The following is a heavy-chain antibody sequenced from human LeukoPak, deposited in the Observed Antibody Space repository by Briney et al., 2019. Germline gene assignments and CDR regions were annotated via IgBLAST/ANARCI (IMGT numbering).Heavy chain of an antibody. V-gene: IGHV4-34*01. CDR3: ARHGSTTPGY. Sequence: SETLSLTCAVYGGSFSGYYWSWIRQPPGKGLEWIGEINHSGSTNYNPSLKSRVTISVDTSKNQFSLKLSSVTAADTAVYYCARHGSTTPGYWGQGTLVTVSS. J-gene: IGHJ4*02. CDR1: GGSFSGYY. D-gene: IGHD2-2*01. CDR2: INHSGST.